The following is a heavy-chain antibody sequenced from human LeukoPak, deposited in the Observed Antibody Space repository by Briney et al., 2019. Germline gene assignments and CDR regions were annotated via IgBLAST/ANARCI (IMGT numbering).Heavy chain of an antibody. J-gene: IGHJ4*02. V-gene: IGHV3-30-3*01. CDR2: ISYDGSNK. CDR3: ATSGGATVEIMDYLDY. D-gene: IGHD1-26*01. Sequence: GRCVRLSCAASGLTFNSYAMHWDRQAPGKGLEWVAVISYDGSNKYYADSVKGRFTISRDNSKNTLYLQMNSLRAEDTAVYYCATSGGATVEIMDYLDYWGQGTLVTVSS. CDR1: GLTFNSYA.